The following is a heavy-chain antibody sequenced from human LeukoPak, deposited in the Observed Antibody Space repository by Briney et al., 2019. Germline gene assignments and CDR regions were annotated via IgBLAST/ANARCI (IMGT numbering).Heavy chain of an antibody. CDR2: IDPNGGST. CDR1: AYTFNAYL. Sequence: ASVKVSCKASAYTFNAYLIHWVRQAPGQGLEWMGLIDPNGGSTGYAQRFQGRVTVTRDTSMSTVYMELSSLRSEDTAVYYCARDLGLRGVTNWFDPWGQGTLVTVSS. CDR3: ARDLGLRGVTNWFDP. V-gene: IGHV1-46*02. J-gene: IGHJ5*02. D-gene: IGHD3-10*01.